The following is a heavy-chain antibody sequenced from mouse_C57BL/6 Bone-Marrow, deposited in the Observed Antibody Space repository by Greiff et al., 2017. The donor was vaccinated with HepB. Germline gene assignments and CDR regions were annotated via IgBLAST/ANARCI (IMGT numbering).Heavy chain of an antibody. CDR1: GFTFSDYY. V-gene: IGHV5-16*01. J-gene: IGHJ1*03. Sequence: EVMLVESEGGLVQPGSSMKLSCTASGFTFSDYYMAWVRQVPEKGLEWVANINYDGSSTYYLDSLKSRFIISRDNAKNILYLQMSSLKSEDTATYYCARTTVVPWYFDVWGTGTTVTVSS. CDR2: INYDGSST. D-gene: IGHD1-1*01. CDR3: ARTTVVPWYFDV.